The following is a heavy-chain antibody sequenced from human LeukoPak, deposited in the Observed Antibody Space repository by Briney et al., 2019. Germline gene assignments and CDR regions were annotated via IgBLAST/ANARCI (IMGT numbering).Heavy chain of an antibody. CDR2: INIDGSST. Sequence: GRCLRLSCAAAGFTFSSYWMHCVRQAPGKGLVWVSRINIDGSSTSYADSVKGRFTISRDNAKNTLSLQMTSLRAEDTAVYYCARDPLAYYSGGSCYSDAFDIWGQGTMVTVSS. CDR1: GFTFSSYW. V-gene: IGHV3-74*01. J-gene: IGHJ3*02. CDR3: ARDPLAYYSGGSCYSDAFDI. D-gene: IGHD2-15*01.